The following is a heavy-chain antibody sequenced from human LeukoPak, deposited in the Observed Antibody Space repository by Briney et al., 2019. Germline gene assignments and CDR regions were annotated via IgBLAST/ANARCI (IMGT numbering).Heavy chain of an antibody. CDR2: ISPRGNT. V-gene: IGHV4-4*07. CDR1: GASISNYY. D-gene: IGHD3-16*01. J-gene: IGHJ4*02. CDR3: ARGGHSYGTFDS. Sequence: SETLSLTCNVSGASISNYYLSWIRQPAGRGLEWVGRISPRGNTNYNPSLNSRVTISLDTSTNQFSLKLRSVTAADTAAYYCARGGHSYGTFDSWGRGALVSVSS.